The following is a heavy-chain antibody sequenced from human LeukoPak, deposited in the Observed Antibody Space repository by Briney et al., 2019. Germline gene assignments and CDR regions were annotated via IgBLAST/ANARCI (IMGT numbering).Heavy chain of an antibody. J-gene: IGHJ4*02. Sequence: GGSLRLSCAASGFTFSSYSMTWVRQAPGKGLEWVSYISSSSSTIYYADSVKGRFTISRDNAKNSLYLQMNSLRAEDTAVYYCARGHTDYDILTGYYSPLDWGQGTLVTVSS. V-gene: IGHV3-48*01. CDR3: ARGHTDYDILTGYYSPLD. D-gene: IGHD3-9*01. CDR1: GFTFSSYS. CDR2: ISSSSSTI.